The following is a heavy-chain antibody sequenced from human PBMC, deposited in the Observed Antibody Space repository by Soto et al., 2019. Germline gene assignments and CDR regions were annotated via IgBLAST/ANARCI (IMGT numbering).Heavy chain of an antibody. CDR1: GFTFSSYD. CDR2: ISSNGGTT. V-gene: IGHV3-64*01. D-gene: IGHD1-7*01. J-gene: IGHJ4*02. Sequence: EVQLAESGGGMVQPGGSLRLSCVASGFTFSSYDMHWVRQAPGKGLEYVSSISSNGGTTYYGNSVKGRFTISRDNSKNTLYLQTGSLRAEDMAVYYCVRPVSGNYDYWGQGTLVTVSS. CDR3: VRPVSGNYDY.